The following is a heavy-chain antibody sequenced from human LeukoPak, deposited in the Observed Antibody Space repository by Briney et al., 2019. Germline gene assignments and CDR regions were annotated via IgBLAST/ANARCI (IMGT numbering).Heavy chain of an antibody. Sequence: PGRSLRLSCAASGFTFSSYGMHWVRQAPGKGLEWVAVLWYDGSNKYYAASVKGRFTISRDNSKNTLYLQMNSLRAEDTAVYYCAKDLWAYYDFWSGYLPAGFDYWGQGTLVTVSS. CDR1: GFTFSSYG. J-gene: IGHJ4*02. D-gene: IGHD3-3*01. CDR3: AKDLWAYYDFWSGYLPAGFDY. CDR2: LWYDGSNK. V-gene: IGHV3-33*06.